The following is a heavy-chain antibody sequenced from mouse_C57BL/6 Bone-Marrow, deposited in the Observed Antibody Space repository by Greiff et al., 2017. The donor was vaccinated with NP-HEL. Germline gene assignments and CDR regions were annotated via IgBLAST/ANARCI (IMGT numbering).Heavy chain of an antibody. V-gene: IGHV5-15*01. CDR2: ISNLAYSI. Sequence: EVKVVESGGGLVQPGGSLKLSCAASGFTFSDYGMAWVRQAPRKGPEWVAFISNLAYSIYYADTVTGRFTISRENAKNTLYLEMSSLRSEDTAMYYCARRGYYGNYYYAMDYWGQGTSVTVSS. CDR3: ARRGYYGNYYYAMDY. CDR1: GFTFSDYG. J-gene: IGHJ4*01. D-gene: IGHD2-1*01.